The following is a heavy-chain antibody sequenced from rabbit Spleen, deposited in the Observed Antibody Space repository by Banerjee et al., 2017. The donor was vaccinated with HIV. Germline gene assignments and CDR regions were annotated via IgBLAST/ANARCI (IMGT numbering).Heavy chain of an antibody. J-gene: IGHJ6*01. V-gene: IGHV1S45*01. D-gene: IGHD8-1*01. Sequence: QEQLTETGGGLVQPGGSLTLSCKASGIDFSNKAVMCWVRQAPGKGLEWIACINTITGKAVYANWAKGRFTFSKTSSTTVTLQMTSLTVADTATYFCARDTGSSFSSYGMDLWGPGTLVTVS. CDR3: ARDTGSSFSSYGMDL. CDR1: GIDFSNKAV. CDR2: INTITGKA.